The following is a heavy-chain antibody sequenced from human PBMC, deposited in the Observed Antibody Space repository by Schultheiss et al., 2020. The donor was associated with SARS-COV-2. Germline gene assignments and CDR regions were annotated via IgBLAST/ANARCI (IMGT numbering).Heavy chain of an antibody. V-gene: IGHV4-34*01. CDR3: ARRSAIVVVVAATRGGMDV. CDR1: GGSFSGYY. J-gene: IGHJ6*02. CDR2: INHSGST. D-gene: IGHD2-15*01. Sequence: SETLSLTCAVYGGSFSGYYWSWIRQPPGKGLEWIGEINHSGSTNYNPSLKSRVTISVDTSKNQFSLKLSSVTAADTAVYYCARRSAIVVVVAATRGGMDVWGQGTTVTVSS.